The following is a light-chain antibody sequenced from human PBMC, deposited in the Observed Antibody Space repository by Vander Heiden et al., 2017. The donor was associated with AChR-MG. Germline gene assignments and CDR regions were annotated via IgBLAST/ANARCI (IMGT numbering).Light chain of an antibody. V-gene: IGLV1-44*01. J-gene: IGLJ2*01. Sequence: QSALTQPPSASGTPGQRVTISCSGSDSNIGSNAVNWYQQLPGTAPKLLIYTDTQRPSGVPDRFSGSRSGTSASLAISGLQSEDESDYFCAAWDDSLNGIVFGGGTKLTGL. CDR1: DSNIGSNA. CDR2: TDT. CDR3: AAWDDSLNGIV.